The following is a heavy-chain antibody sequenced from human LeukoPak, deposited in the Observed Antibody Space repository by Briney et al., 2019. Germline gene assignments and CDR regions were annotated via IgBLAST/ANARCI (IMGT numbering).Heavy chain of an antibody. J-gene: IGHJ6*02. CDR2: IYSGGST. Sequence: PGGSLRLSCAASGFTVSSNYMSWVRQAPGKGLEWVSVIYSGGSTYYADSVKGRFTISRDNSKDTLYLQMNSLRAEDTAVYYCARHYGDPHYYYYYGMDVWGQGTTVTVSS. V-gene: IGHV3-66*04. CDR3: ARHYGDPHYYYYYGMDV. D-gene: IGHD4-17*01. CDR1: GFTVSSNY.